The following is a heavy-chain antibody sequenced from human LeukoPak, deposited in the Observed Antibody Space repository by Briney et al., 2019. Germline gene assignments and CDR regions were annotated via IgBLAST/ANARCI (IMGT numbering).Heavy chain of an antibody. J-gene: IGHJ5*02. Sequence: ASVKVSCKASGYTFTSYGISWVRQAPGQGLEWMGWISAYNGNTNYAQKLQGRVTMTTDTSTSTAYMELRSLRSDDTAVYYCARDSMIVVVVAATGWFDPWGQGTLVTVSS. V-gene: IGHV1-18*01. CDR1: GYTFTSYG. D-gene: IGHD2-15*01. CDR3: ARDSMIVVVVAATGWFDP. CDR2: ISAYNGNT.